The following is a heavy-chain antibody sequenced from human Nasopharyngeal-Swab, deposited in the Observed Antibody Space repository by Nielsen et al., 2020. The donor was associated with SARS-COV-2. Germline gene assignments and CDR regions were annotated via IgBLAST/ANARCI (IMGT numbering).Heavy chain of an antibody. D-gene: IGHD3-3*01. J-gene: IGHJ5*02. Sequence: ASVKVSCKASGYTFTGYYMHWVRQAPGQGLEWMGWINPNSGGTNYAQKFQGRVTMTRDTSISTAYMELSRLRSDDTAVYYCARERFLEWLLSSQNWFDPWGQGTLVTVSS. CDR2: INPNSGGT. CDR1: GYTFTGYY. V-gene: IGHV1-2*02. CDR3: ARERFLEWLLSSQNWFDP.